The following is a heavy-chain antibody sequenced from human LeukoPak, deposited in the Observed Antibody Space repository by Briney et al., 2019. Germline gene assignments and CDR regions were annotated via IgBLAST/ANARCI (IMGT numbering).Heavy chain of an antibody. CDR2: IDPNTGDT. CDR1: GYTFTGYY. CDR3: ARGRTMDGSTPPFEI. D-gene: IGHD4/OR15-4a*01. Sequence: GASVKVSCKASGYTFTGYYMHWVRQAPGQGLDWMGWIDPNTGDTNYSQNIQGRATMTRDTSINTAYMEFTSLGSDDTAVYYCARGRTMDGSTPPFEIWGQGTMVTVSS. V-gene: IGHV1-2*02. J-gene: IGHJ3*02.